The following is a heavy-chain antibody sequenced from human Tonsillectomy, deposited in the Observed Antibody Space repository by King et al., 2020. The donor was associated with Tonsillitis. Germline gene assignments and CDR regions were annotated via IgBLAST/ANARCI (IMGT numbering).Heavy chain of an antibody. CDR2: ISVYSGNT. Sequence: VQLVESGAEVKKPGASVKVSCKASGYTFTSYGISWVRQAPGQGLEWMGWISVYSGNTNYTQKLQGRVTMTTDTSTSTAYMERRSLRSDDTALYYCARDTYSGSYKVDYWGQGTLVTVSS. V-gene: IGHV1-18*04. CDR1: GYTFTSYG. J-gene: IGHJ4*02. D-gene: IGHD1-26*01. CDR3: ARDTYSGSYKVDY.